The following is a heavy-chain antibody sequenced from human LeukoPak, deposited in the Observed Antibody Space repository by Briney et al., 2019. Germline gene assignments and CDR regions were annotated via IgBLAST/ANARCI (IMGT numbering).Heavy chain of an antibody. CDR2: INHSGST. J-gene: IGHJ4*02. V-gene: IGHV4-34*01. CDR3: AGEDGYNNYFDY. CDR1: GGSFSGYY. Sequence: PSETLSLTCAVYGGSFSGYYWSWIRQPPGKGLEWIGEINHSGSTNYNPSLKSRVTISVDTSKNQFSLKLSSVTAADTAVYYCAGEDGYNNYFDYWGQGTLVTVSS. D-gene: IGHD5-24*01.